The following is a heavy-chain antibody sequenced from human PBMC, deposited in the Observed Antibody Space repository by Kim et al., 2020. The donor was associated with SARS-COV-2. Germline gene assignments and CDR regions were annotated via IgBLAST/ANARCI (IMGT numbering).Heavy chain of an antibody. CDR3: ARSHSSSWTLPGLI. V-gene: IGHV1-69*01. J-gene: IGHJ4*02. Sequence: AQKFQGRVTITADESTSTAYMELSSLRSEDTAVYYCARSHSSSWTLPGLIWGQGTLVTVSS. D-gene: IGHD6-13*01.